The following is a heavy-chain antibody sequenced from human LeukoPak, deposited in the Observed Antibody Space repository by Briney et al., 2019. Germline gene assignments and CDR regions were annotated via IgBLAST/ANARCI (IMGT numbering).Heavy chain of an antibody. CDR1: GGSINNYC. D-gene: IGHD6-13*01. V-gene: IGHV4-59*08. CDR2: ISDSGST. J-gene: IGHJ4*02. CDR3: ARLRGSTWLLTDS. Sequence: PSETLSLICTVSGGSINNYCGSWIRLPPGRGLEWIAYISDSGSTDYNPSLKSRVTISVDTSKNQFSLKLSSVSAADTAVYYCARLRGSTWLLTDSWGQGTLVTISS.